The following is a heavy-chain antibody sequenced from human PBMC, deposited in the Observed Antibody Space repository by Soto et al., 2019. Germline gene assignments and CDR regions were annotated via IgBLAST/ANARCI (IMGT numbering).Heavy chain of an antibody. Sequence: QVQLVQSGAEVKKPGSSVKVSCKASGGTFSSFSINGVRQAPGQGLEWMGRIIPIFGAANYAKKFQGRVTITADESTSTAYMDLSSLRSDDTAVYYCARDAECSGGSCFSGYWGQGTQVTVSS. J-gene: IGHJ4*02. CDR1: GGTFSSFS. D-gene: IGHD2-15*01. V-gene: IGHV1-69*18. CDR3: ARDAECSGGSCFSGY. CDR2: IIPIFGAA.